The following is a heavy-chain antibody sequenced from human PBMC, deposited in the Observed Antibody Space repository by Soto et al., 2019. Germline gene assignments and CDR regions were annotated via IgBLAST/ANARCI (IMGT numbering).Heavy chain of an antibody. Sequence: GGSLRLSCAASGFTFSSYSMNWVRQAPGKGLEWVSSISSSSSYIYYADSVKGRFTISRDNAKNSLYLQMNSLRAEDTAVYYCARDLVRAPPHDYSGKRTPATVSS. D-gene: IGHD1-26*01. J-gene: IGHJ4*02. CDR3: ARDLVRAPPHDY. CDR1: GFTFSSYS. V-gene: IGHV3-21*01. CDR2: ISSSSSYI.